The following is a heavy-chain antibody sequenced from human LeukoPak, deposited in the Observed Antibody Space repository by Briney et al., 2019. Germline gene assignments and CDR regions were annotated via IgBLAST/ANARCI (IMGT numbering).Heavy chain of an antibody. J-gene: IGHJ4*02. D-gene: IGHD6-19*01. Sequence: GGSLRLSCAASGLTFSRYRMNWVRQARGKGLEWVANIKQDGSEKYYVDSVKGRFTISRDNAKNSLYLQMNSLRAEDTAVYYCARVWGSGWYMDYWGQGTLVTVSS. CDR2: IKQDGSEK. V-gene: IGHV3-7*01. CDR1: GLTFSRYR. CDR3: ARVWGSGWYMDY.